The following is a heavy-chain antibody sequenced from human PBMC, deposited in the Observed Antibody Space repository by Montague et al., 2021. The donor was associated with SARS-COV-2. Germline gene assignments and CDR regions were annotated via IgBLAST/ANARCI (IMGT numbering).Heavy chain of an antibody. V-gene: IGHV2-70*11. J-gene: IGHJ3*02. CDR2: XDWDDDK. CDR1: GFSLSTSGMC. CDR3: ARILATVNAFDN. Sequence: PALVKPTQTLTLTCTFSGFSLSTSGMCVSWIRQPPGKALEWLARXDWDDDKYYSTSLKTRLTISKDTSKNQVVLTMTNMDPVDTATYYCARILATVNAFDNWGQGKMGNGS. D-gene: IGHD4-17*01.